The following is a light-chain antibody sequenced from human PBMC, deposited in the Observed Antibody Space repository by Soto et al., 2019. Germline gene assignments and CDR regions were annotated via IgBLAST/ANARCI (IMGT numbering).Light chain of an antibody. V-gene: IGKV1-5*01. CDR1: QSISSW. J-gene: IGKJ1*01. CDR3: QQYNSYSWT. Sequence: DIQMTQSPSTLSASVGDRATITCRASQSISSWLAWYQQKPGKAPRLLIYAASSMKSGVPPRFSGSGSGTEFTLTISSLQPDDFATYYCQQYNSYSWTFGQGTKVEIK. CDR2: AAS.